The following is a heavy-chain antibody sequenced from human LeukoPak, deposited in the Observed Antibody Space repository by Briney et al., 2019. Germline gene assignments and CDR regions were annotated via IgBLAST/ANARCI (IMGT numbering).Heavy chain of an antibody. D-gene: IGHD3-3*01. CDR3: AKDKPHDFWSVSYYFDY. CDR1: GFTFSSYA. V-gene: IGHV3-23*01. CDR2: ISGSGGST. J-gene: IGHJ4*02. Sequence: GGSLRLSCAASGFTFSSYAMSWVRQAPGKGLEWVSAISGSGGSTYYADSVKGRFTISRDNSKNTLYLQMNSLRAEDTAVYYCAKDKPHDFWSVSYYFDYWGQGTLVTVSS.